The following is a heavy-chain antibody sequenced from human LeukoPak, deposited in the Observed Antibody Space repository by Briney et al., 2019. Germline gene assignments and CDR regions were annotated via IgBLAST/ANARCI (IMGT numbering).Heavy chain of an antibody. CDR3: ARVNPLYYDILTGYDY. D-gene: IGHD3-9*01. CDR2: ISAYNGNT. V-gene: IGHV1-18*01. CDR1: GYTFTSYS. J-gene: IGHJ4*02. Sequence: ASVKVSCKASGYTFTSYSISWVRQAPGQGLEWMGWISAYNGNTHYAQKLQGRVTMTTDTSTSTVYMELRSLRSDDTAVYYCARVNPLYYDILTGYDYWGQGTLVTVSS.